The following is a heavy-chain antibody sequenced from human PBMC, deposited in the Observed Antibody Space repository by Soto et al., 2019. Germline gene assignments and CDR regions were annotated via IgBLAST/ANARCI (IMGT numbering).Heavy chain of an antibody. J-gene: IGHJ6*02. D-gene: IGHD6-13*01. V-gene: IGHV1-58*01. Sequence: SVKVSCKASGFTFTSSAVQWVRQARGQRLEWIGGIVVGSGNTNYAQKLQGRVTMTTDTSTSTAYMELRSLRSDDTAVYYCARADSSSWYSQVYYYYGMDVWGQGTTVTVSS. CDR2: IVVGSGNT. CDR3: ARADSSSWYSQVYYYYGMDV. CDR1: GFTFTSSA.